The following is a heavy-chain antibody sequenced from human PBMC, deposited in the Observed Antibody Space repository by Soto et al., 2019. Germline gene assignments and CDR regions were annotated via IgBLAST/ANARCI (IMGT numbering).Heavy chain of an antibody. CDR3: ASGILYYDSSGYSLYY. J-gene: IGHJ4*02. V-gene: IGHV4-30-4*01. Sequence: PSETLSLTCTVSGGSISSGDYYWSWIRQPPGKGLEWIGYIYYSGSTYYNPSLKSRVTISVDTSKNQFSLKLSSVTAADTAVYYCASGILYYDSSGYSLYYWGQGTLVTVSS. D-gene: IGHD3-22*01. CDR2: IYYSGST. CDR1: GGSISSGDYY.